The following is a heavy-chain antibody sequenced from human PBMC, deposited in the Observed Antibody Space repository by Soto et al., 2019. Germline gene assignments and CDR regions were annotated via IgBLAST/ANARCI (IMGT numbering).Heavy chain of an antibody. V-gene: IGHV5-51*01. CDR2: IYPGDSDT. D-gene: IGHD3-3*01. J-gene: IGHJ4*02. Sequence: GESLKISCKGSGYSFTSYWIGWVRQMPGKGLEWMGIIYPGDSDTRYSPSFQGQVTISADKSISTAYLQWSSLKASDTAMYYCARLGYYDFWSGYYTGCDYWGQGTLVTVSS. CDR1: GYSFTSYW. CDR3: ARLGYYDFWSGYYTGCDY.